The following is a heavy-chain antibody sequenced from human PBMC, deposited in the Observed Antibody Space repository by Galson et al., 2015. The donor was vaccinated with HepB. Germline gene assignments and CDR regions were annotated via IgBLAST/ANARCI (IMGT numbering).Heavy chain of an antibody. D-gene: IGHD2-2*01. CDR2: ISYDGSNK. V-gene: IGHV3-30-3*01. J-gene: IGHJ6*02. CDR3: ARVMKYQLLADYYYYGMDV. CDR1: GFTFSSYA. Sequence: SLRLSCAASGFTFSSYAMHWVRQAPGKGLEWVAVISYDGSNKYYADSVKGRFTISRDNSKNTLYLQMNSLRAEDTAVYYCARVMKYQLLADYYYYGMDVWGQGTTVTVSS.